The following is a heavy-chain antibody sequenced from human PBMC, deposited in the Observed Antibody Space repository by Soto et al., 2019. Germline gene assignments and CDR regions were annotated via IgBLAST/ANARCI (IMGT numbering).Heavy chain of an antibody. V-gene: IGHV1-46*01. CDR3: ARDLPGGNKPLDS. D-gene: IGHD2-15*01. CDR2: INPSGTST. CDR1: GGTFSSYA. Sequence: GASVKVSCKASGGTFSSYAISWVRQAPGQGLEWMGFINPSGTSTTYAQQFHGRVTMTRDTSTATVYMELNSLRSEDTAVYFCARDLPGGNKPLDSWGQGTLVTVSS. J-gene: IGHJ4*02.